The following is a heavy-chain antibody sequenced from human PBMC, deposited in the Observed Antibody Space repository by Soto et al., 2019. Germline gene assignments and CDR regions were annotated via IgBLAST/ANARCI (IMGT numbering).Heavy chain of an antibody. J-gene: IGHJ6*02. V-gene: IGHV1-3*01. D-gene: IGHD2-2*02. CDR1: GYTFTTYA. Sequence: SVKVSCKASGYTFTTYAVHWVRQAPGQRLEWMGWINAANGNTKYSQKFQGRVTITRDTSASTAYMELSGLRSEDTAVYYCASRCGSTSCYNDYGMAVRGQGSTVTVSS. CDR2: INAANGNT. CDR3: ASRCGSTSCYNDYGMAV.